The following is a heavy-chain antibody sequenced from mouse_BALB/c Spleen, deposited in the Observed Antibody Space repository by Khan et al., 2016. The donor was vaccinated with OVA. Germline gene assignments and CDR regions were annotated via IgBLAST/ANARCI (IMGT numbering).Heavy chain of an antibody. V-gene: IGHV14-3*02. Sequence: VQLKQSGAELVKPGASVKLSCTASGVNIRDTYFHWVRQRPDQGLAWIGRIAPANGIPHYAPKFQGRSTITSDTSSNTSYLQLNSLTSEDTAVDYCARPSYDPRDFEVWGAGTTVTVSS. CDR2: IAPANGIP. J-gene: IGHJ1*01. CDR1: GVNIRDTY. D-gene: IGHD2-3*01. CDR3: ARPSYDPRDFEV.